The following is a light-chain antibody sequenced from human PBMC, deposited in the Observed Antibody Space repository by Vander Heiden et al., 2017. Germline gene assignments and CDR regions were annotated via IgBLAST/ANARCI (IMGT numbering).Light chain of an antibody. CDR2: AAF. CDR3: QQRYSTLLT. V-gene: IGKV1-39*01. CDR1: QSMSSY. J-gene: IGKJ4*01. Sequence: IQLTQSPSSLAASVGDRATITCRASQSMSSYLKFDQQKPGKAPKRLIYAAFSMQSGGPSRCSGSGAGTDFTLTISSLQTVELATYYCQQRYSTLLTFGGGTKVEIK.